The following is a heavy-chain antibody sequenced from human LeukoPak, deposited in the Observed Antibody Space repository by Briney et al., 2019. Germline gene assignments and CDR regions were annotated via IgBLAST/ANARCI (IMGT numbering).Heavy chain of an antibody. D-gene: IGHD5-12*01. CDR1: GFTFSSYS. CDR2: ISSSSSYI. V-gene: IGHV3-21*01. Sequence: PGGSLRLSCAASGFTFSSYSMNWVRQAPGKGLEWVSSISSSSSYIYYADSVKGRFTISRDNAKNSLYLQMNSLGAEDTAVYYCARDSDISGYDLDYWGQGTLVTVSS. CDR3: ARDSDISGYDLDY. J-gene: IGHJ4*02.